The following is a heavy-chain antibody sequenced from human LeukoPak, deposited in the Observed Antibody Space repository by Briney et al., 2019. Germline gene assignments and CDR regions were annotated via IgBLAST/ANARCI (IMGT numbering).Heavy chain of an antibody. CDR2: IYTSGST. J-gene: IGHJ4*02. Sequence: SETLSLTCTVSGGSISSYYWSWIRQPAGKGLEWIGRIYTSGSTNYNPSLKSRVTMSVDTSKNQFSLKLSSVTAADTAVYYCARDMGLYSYGSLDYWGQGTLVTVSS. CDR1: GGSISSYY. CDR3: ARDMGLYSYGSLDY. V-gene: IGHV4-4*07. D-gene: IGHD5-18*01.